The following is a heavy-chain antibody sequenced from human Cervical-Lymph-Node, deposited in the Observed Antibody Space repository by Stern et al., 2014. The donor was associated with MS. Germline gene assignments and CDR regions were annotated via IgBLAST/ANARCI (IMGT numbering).Heavy chain of an antibody. CDR1: GFTFDSYA. J-gene: IGHJ4*02. CDR3: ARERLSGSPRLFDY. D-gene: IGHD6-25*01. Sequence: VQLVESGGGVVQPGRSLRLSCAASGFTFDSYAMHWVRQTPGKGLEWVAVISYDGDNKYYADSVKGRLTISRDTSKNTLYLLMNSRDPENTAVYYCARERLSGSPRLFDYWGQGALVTVTS. CDR2: ISYDGDNK. V-gene: IGHV3-30-3*01.